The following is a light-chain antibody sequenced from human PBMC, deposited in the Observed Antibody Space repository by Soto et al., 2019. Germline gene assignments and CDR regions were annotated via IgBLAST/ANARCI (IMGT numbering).Light chain of an antibody. V-gene: IGKV1-39*01. CDR3: QQSFSHPLT. CDR1: PTISSW. CDR2: AAS. J-gene: IGKJ4*01. Sequence: IHMTHSPSTLSGSVGDRFTITCRASPTISSWLAWYQQKPGTAPKLLIFAASSLQSGVPSRLSGSGYGTDFTITISSLQHEDFETYYCQQSFSHPLTFGGGTKVDIK.